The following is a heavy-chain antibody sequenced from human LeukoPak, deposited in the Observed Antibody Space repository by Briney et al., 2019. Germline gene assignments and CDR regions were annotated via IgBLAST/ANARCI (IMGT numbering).Heavy chain of an antibody. Sequence: PGGSLRLSCAASGFTFSSYWMSWVRQAPGKGLEWVSAISGSGGSTYYADSVKGRFTISRDNSKNTLYLQMNSLRAEDTAVYYCAKATIKGYYFDYWGQGTLVTVSS. CDR1: GFTFSSYW. J-gene: IGHJ4*02. V-gene: IGHV3-23*01. CDR2: ISGSGGST. CDR3: AKATIKGYYFDY.